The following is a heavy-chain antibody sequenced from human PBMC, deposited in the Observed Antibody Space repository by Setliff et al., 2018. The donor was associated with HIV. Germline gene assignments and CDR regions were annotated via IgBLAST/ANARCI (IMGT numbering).Heavy chain of an antibody. CDR3: ARGVPLLPPHY. CDR2: IHHNGST. J-gene: IGHJ4*02. CDR1: GYSISSGYY. D-gene: IGHD2-21*02. Sequence: PSETLSLTCGVSGYSISSGYYWGWIRQPPGKGLEWIGEIHHNGSTNYNPSLKSRVTISIDTSKNQFSLKLSSVTAADTAVYYCARGVPLLPPHYWGQGTLVTVSS. V-gene: IGHV4-38-2*01.